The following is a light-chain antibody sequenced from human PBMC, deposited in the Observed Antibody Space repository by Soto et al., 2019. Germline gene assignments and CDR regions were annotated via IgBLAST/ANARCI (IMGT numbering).Light chain of an antibody. CDR2: GAS. CDR1: QSVSNNY. Sequence: EVVLTQSPGTLSLSPRERATLSCRASQSVSNNYLAWYQHKPDQAPRLLIYGASNRAPGIPDRFSCSASGPDFTLTISRLEPEDFAVYYCQEDAASPRTFGQGTLVEV. J-gene: IGKJ1*01. CDR3: QEDAASPRT. V-gene: IGKV3-20*01.